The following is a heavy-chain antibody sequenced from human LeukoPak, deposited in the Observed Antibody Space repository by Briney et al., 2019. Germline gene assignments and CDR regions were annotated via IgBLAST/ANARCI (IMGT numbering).Heavy chain of an antibody. CDR3: AKGAGYSGYDYPDY. V-gene: IGHV3-23*01. D-gene: IGHD5-12*01. J-gene: IGHJ4*02. CDR1: GFTFSSYA. Sequence: GGSLRLSCAASGFTFSSYAMSWVRQAPGKGLEWVSAISGSGYSTYYADSVKGRLTISRDNSKNTLYLQMNSLRAEDTAVYYCAKGAGYSGYDYPDYWGQGTLVTVSS. CDR2: ISGSGYST.